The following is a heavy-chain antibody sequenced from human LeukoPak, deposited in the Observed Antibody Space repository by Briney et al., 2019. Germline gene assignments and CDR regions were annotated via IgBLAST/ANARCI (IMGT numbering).Heavy chain of an antibody. J-gene: IGHJ4*02. Sequence: GGSLRLSCSASGFTLSSYSMHWVRQAPGKGLEYVSTSGGATYYADSVKGRFTISRDNAKNTLYLQMSSLRAEDTAVYYCIKDRTGTFSFDYWGQGTMVTGSS. V-gene: IGHV3-64D*09. D-gene: IGHD7-27*01. CDR2: SGGAT. CDR1: GFTLSSYS. CDR3: IKDRTGTFSFDY.